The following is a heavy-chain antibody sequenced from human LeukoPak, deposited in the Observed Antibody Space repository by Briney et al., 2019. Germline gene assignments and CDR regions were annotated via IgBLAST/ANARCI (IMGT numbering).Heavy chain of an antibody. D-gene: IGHD6-19*01. V-gene: IGHV3-7*01. Sequence: GGSLRLSCAASGFTFSSYWMSWVRQAPGKGLEWVANIKQDGSEKYYVDSVKGRFTISRDNAKNSLYLQMNSLRAEDTAVYHCARGNLFTGWYDLYYFDYWGQGTLVTVSS. CDR1: GFTFSSYW. CDR2: IKQDGSEK. J-gene: IGHJ4*02. CDR3: ARGNLFTGWYDLYYFDY.